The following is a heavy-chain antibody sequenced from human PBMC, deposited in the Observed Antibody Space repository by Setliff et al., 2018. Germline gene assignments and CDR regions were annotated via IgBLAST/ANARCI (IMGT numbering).Heavy chain of an antibody. CDR2: LYYSGSS. D-gene: IGHD1-26*01. Sequence: SETLSLTCTVSGDYPSSGSYYWGWIRQPPGKGLEWIGSLYYSGSSYYNPSLKSRVTISVDTSKKQFSLKLSSVTAADTAVYYCARSFSRSGKFLLDYWGQGALVTVSS. CDR3: ARSFSRSGKFLLDY. J-gene: IGHJ4*02. CDR1: GDYPSSGSYY. V-gene: IGHV4-39*07.